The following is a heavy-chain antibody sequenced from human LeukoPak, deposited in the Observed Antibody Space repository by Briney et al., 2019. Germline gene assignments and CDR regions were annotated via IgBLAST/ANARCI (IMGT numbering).Heavy chain of an antibody. Sequence: GSSLRLFCAASGFTFSSHSIDWVRQAQGKGLEWVANIKQDGREKYYVDSVKGRFTISRDNAKNSLYLQMNSLRAEDTAVYYCASRIAAAGAEYFQHWGQGTLVTVSS. CDR3: ASRIAAAGAEYFQH. D-gene: IGHD6-13*01. CDR1: GFTFSSHS. J-gene: IGHJ1*01. V-gene: IGHV3-7*03. CDR2: IKQDGREK.